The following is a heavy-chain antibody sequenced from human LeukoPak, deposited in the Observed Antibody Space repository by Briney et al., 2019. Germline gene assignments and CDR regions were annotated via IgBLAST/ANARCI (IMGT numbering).Heavy chain of an antibody. D-gene: IGHD6-19*01. J-gene: IGHJ6*03. Sequence: ASVKVSCKASGYTFTSYGISWVRQAPGQGLEWMGWISAYNGNTNYAQKLQGRVTMTTDASTSPAYMELRSLRSDDTAVYYCARVGSGWGTWYYYYYMDVWGKGTTVTISS. V-gene: IGHV1-18*01. CDR1: GYTFTSYG. CDR2: ISAYNGNT. CDR3: ARVGSGWGTWYYYYYMDV.